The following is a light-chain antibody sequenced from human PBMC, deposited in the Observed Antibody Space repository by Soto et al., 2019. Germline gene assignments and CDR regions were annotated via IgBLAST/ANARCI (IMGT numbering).Light chain of an antibody. CDR2: GAS. CDR1: QSVSSN. J-gene: IGKJ1*01. Sequence: EIVMTQSPATLSVSPGERATLSCRASQSVSSNLAWYQQKPGQTPRLLIYGASTRATGIHSRFSGSGSGTGFSFSISILHSEDFAVYYCQQYNNWPETFGQGTKVDIK. CDR3: QQYNNWPET. V-gene: IGKV3-15*01.